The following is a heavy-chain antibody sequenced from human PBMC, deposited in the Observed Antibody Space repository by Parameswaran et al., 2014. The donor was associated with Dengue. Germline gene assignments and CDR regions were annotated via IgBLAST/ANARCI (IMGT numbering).Heavy chain of an antibody. V-gene: IGHV4-34*01. CDR2: INHSGST. D-gene: IGHD3-3*01. J-gene: IGHJ4*02. CDR3: AREEIKRTYYDFWSGPLRGYYFDY. Sequence: AGGSLRLSCAVYGGSFSGYYWSRIRQPPGKGLEWIGEINHSGSTNYNPSLKSRVTISVDTSKNQFSLKLSSVTAADTAVYYCAREEIKRTYYDFWSGPLRGYYFDYWGQGTLVTVSS. CDR1: GGSFSGYY.